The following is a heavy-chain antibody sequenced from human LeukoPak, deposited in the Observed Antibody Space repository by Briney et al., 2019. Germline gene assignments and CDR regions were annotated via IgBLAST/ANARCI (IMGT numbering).Heavy chain of an antibody. J-gene: IGHJ5*02. CDR1: GGSFSGYY. Sequence: SETLSLTCAVYGGSFSGYYWSWIRQPPGKGLEWIGEINHSGSTNYNPSLKSRVTISVDTSKNQFSLKLSSVTAADTAAYYCARGQSSGYSYGYGIAVAGTLGNWFDPWGQGTLVTVSS. CDR2: INHSGST. V-gene: IGHV4-34*01. D-gene: IGHD5-18*01. CDR3: ARGQSSGYSYGYGIAVAGTLGNWFDP.